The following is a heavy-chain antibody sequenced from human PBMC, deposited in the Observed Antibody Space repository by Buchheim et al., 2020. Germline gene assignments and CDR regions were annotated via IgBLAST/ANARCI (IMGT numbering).Heavy chain of an antibody. CDR1: GFTFSSYG. CDR3: AKDTEYCSGGSCYSTLDY. D-gene: IGHD2-15*01. J-gene: IGHJ4*02. V-gene: IGHV3-30*18. CDR2: ISYDGSNK. Sequence: QVQLVESGGGVVQPGRSLRLSCAASGFTFSSYGMHWVRQAPGKGLEWVAVISYDGSNKNYADSVKGRFTISRDNAKNTQYLQMNSLRAEDTAVYYCAKDTEYCSGGSCYSTLDYWGQGTL.